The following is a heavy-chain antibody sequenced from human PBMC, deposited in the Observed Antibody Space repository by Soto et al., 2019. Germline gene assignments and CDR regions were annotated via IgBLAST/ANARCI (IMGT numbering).Heavy chain of an antibody. CDR1: GYTFTGYD. CDR2: MNPNSGNT. D-gene: IGHD4-17*01. V-gene: IGHV1-8*01. Sequence: ASCWVSCKASGYTFTGYDINWVRQATGQGLEWMGWMNPNSGNTGYAQKFQGRVTMTRNTSISTAYMELSSLRSEDTAVYYCARVSYRDDYGLGYWGQGTLVTVSS. J-gene: IGHJ4*02. CDR3: ARVSYRDDYGLGY.